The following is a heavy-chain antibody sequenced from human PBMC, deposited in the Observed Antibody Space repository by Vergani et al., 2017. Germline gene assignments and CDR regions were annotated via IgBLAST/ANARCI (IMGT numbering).Heavy chain of an antibody. CDR3: ARDPGAYGSGSNRKPSHVGNWFDR. CDR2: IIPILGIA. V-gene: IGHV1-69*08. D-gene: IGHD3-10*01. J-gene: IGHJ5*02. CDR1: GGTFSSYT. Sequence: QVQLVQSGAEVKKPGSSVKVSCNASGGTFSSYTISWVRQAPGQGLEWMGRIIPILGIANYAQKFQGRVTITADKSTSTAYMELSSLRSEDTAVYYCARDPGAYGSGSNRKPSHVGNWFDRWGEGTLVTVST.